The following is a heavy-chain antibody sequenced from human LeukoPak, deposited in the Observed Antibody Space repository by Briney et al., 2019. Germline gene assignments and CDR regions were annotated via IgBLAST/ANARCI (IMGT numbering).Heavy chain of an antibody. CDR3: AKTYVWGSYAFDI. J-gene: IGHJ3*02. CDR1: GFTFSSYG. V-gene: IGHV3-30*02. Sequence: GGSLRLSCAASGFTFSSYGIHWVRQAPGKGLEWAASIRYDGSNKYYADSVKGRFTISRDNSKNTLYLQMNSLRAEDTAVYYCAKTYVWGSYAFDIWGQGTLVTVSS. D-gene: IGHD3-16*01. CDR2: IRYDGSNK.